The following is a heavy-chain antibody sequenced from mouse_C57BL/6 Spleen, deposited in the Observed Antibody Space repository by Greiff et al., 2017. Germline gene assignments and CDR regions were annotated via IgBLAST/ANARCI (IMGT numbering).Heavy chain of an antibody. Sequence: QVQLQQSGAELARPGASVKMSCKASGYTFTSYTMHWVKQRPGQGLEWIGYINPSSGYTKYNQKFKDKATLTADKSSSTAYMQLSSLTSEDSAVYYCARDDYDAMDYWGQGTSVTVSS. CDR2: INPSSGYT. CDR1: GYTFTSYT. J-gene: IGHJ4*01. CDR3: ARDDYDAMDY. V-gene: IGHV1-4*01.